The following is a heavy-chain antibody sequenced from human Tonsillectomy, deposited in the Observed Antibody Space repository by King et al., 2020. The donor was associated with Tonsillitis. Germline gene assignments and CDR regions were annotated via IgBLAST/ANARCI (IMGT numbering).Heavy chain of an antibody. V-gene: IGHV3-21*01. Sequence: VQLVQSGGGLVKPGGSLRLSCAASVFTFSSYIMNWFLQAPGKGLEWVSSISSSSSYISYADSVKGRFTNSRDKAKNSLYLQMNSLRAEDTAVYYCARDSRGTARGIVVVIGAFDIWGQGTMVTVSS. CDR1: VFTFSSYI. D-gene: IGHD3-22*01. CDR2: ISSSSSYI. J-gene: IGHJ3*02. CDR3: ARDSRGTARGIVVVIGAFDI.